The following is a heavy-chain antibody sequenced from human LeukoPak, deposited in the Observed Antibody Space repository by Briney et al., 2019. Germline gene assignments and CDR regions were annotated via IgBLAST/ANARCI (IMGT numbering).Heavy chain of an antibody. CDR3: ARGTAMVRGVKSGWYGMDV. CDR2: ISYSGST. Sequence: SETLSLTCTVSGGSISSYYWSWIRQPPGKGLEWIGNISYSGSTNYNPSLKSRVTISVDTSKNQFSLKLSSVTAADTAVYYCARGTAMVRGVKSGWYGMDVWGKGTTVTVSS. CDR1: GGSISSYY. D-gene: IGHD3-10*01. V-gene: IGHV4-59*01. J-gene: IGHJ6*04.